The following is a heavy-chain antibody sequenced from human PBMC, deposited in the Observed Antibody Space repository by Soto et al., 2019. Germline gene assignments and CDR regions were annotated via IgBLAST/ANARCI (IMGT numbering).Heavy chain of an antibody. CDR1: GGSISGYY. V-gene: IGHV4-4*09. CDR3: ARGSTKEKVDS. Sequence: PSETLSLTCTVSGGSISGYYWSWIRQPPEKGLEWIGYIHNSGSPYNNPSLRSRVTISADTSMNQFSLALTSVTAADTAIYYCARGSTKEKVDSWGQGIQVTVS. J-gene: IGHJ4*02. CDR2: IHNSGSP.